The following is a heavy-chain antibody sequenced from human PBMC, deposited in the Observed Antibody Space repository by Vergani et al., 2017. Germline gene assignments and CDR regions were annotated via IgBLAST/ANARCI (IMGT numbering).Heavy chain of an antibody. CDR3: ARGDYGILTGYRY. CDR2: INPSGGHT. J-gene: IGHJ4*02. CDR1: VYTFSNYY. Sequence: QVQVVQSGAEVKKSEASVKVSCKTSVYTFSNYYMHWVRQAPGQGLAWMGIINPSGGHTNYAQKFQGRVTMTRDTSTSTVYMELSSLRSEDTAIYYCARGDYGILTGYRYWGQGTLVTVSA. V-gene: IGHV1-46*03. D-gene: IGHD3-9*01.